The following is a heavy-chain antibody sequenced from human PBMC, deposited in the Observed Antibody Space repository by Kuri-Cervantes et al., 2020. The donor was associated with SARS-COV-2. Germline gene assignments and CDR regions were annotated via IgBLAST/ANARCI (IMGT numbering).Heavy chain of an antibody. CDR2: ISASGEII. Sequence: GESLKISCAASGFTFSSYAMSWVRQAPGKGPEWVSYISASGEIIYYADSVKGRFTISRDIAKNSLYLHMNTLRAEDTAVYYCARPPYYYYYMDVWGKGTTVTVSS. V-gene: IGHV3-48*04. CDR3: ARPPYYYYYMDV. J-gene: IGHJ6*03. CDR1: GFTFSSYA.